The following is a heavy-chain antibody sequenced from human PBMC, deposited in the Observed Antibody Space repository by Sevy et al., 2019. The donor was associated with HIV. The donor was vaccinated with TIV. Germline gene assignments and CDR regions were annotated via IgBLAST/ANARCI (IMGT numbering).Heavy chain of an antibody. CDR3: ARSNWVTATNGFSKSYYFDY. J-gene: IGHJ4*02. CDR1: GDSFSSYF. CDR2: INTSGST. D-gene: IGHD7-27*01. V-gene: IGHV4-4*07. Sequence: SETLSLTCTVSGDSFSSYFWAWIRQPAGKGLEWIGRINTSGSTNYNPSLKSRVTMSVDTSKSQFSLKVTSLTAADTAIYFCARSNWVTATNGFSKSYYFDYWGQGSLVNVSS.